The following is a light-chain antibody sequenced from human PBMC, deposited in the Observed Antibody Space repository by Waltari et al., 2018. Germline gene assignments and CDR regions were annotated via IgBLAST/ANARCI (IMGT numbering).Light chain of an antibody. CDR3: QTGGHGTWV. CDR2: VNSDCSH. Sequence: QLVLTQSPSASASLGASVKLTCTPSSGHSSNVIAWLQQQQEKGPRYLMKVNSDCSHSKGDKIPDRFSGSSSGAEHFLTISSLQSEYEADYYCQTGGHGTWVFGGGTKLTVL. V-gene: IGLV4-69*01. J-gene: IGLJ3*02. CDR1: SGHSSNV.